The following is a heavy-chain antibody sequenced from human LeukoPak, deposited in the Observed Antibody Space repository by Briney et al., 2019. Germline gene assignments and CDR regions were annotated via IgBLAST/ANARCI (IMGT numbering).Heavy chain of an antibody. CDR2: INPSGGST. J-gene: IGHJ4*02. CDR1: GYTFSSYY. V-gene: IGHV1-46*01. Sequence: GASVKVSCKASGYTFSSYYMHWVRQAPGQGLEWMGIINPSGGSTSYAQKFQGRVTMTTDTSTSTAYMELRSLRSDDTAVYYCARDPFAYCGGDCYSGGQADSDWGQGTLVTVSS. D-gene: IGHD2-21*02. CDR3: ARDPFAYCGGDCYSGGQADSD.